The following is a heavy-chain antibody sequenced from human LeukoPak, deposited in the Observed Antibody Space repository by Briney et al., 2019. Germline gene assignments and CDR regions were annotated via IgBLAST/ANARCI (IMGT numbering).Heavy chain of an antibody. V-gene: IGHV4-4*02. CDR3: ARDRGPGSGYPNYYFDY. Sequence: SGTLSLTCAVSGGSISSSNWWSWVRQPPGKGLEWIGEIYHSGSTNYNPSLKSRATISVDKSKNQFSLKLSSVTAADTAVYYCARDRGPGSGYPNYYFDYWGQGTLVTVSS. J-gene: IGHJ4*02. D-gene: IGHD3-22*01. CDR1: GGSISSSNW. CDR2: IYHSGST.